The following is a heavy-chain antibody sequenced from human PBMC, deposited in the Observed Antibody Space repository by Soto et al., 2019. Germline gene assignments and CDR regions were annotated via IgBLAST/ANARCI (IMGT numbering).Heavy chain of an antibody. V-gene: IGHV4-59*01. CDR1: AGSISSYY. CDR3: ARVITIFGLVNNFDY. CDR2: IYYSGST. Sequence: SETLSLTCTVSAGSISSYYWSWIRQPPGKGLEWIGYIYYSGSTNYNPSLKSRVTISVDTSKNQFSLKLSSVTAADTAVYYCARVITIFGLVNNFDYGGQRTPVTVSS. D-gene: IGHD3-3*01. J-gene: IGHJ4*02.